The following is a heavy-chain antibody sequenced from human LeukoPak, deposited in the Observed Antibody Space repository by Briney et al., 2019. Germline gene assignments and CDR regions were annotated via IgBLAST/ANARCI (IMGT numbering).Heavy chain of an antibody. CDR2: INPSSGGT. CDR3: ARDNGYYFDY. CDR1: GYTFTDYY. V-gene: IGHV1-2*02. Sequence: GASVKVSCKASGYTFTDYYMHWVRQAPGQGLEWMGWINPSSGGTNYAQKFQGRVTVTRDTSISTAYMELSRLRSDDTAVYYCARDNGYYFDYWGQGTLVTVSS. D-gene: IGHD3-22*01. J-gene: IGHJ4*02.